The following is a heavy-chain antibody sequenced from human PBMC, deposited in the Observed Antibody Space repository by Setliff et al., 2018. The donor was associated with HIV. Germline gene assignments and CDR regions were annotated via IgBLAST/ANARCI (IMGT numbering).Heavy chain of an antibody. J-gene: IGHJ6*02. CDR2: ITSASNII. Sequence: GGSLRLSCAVSGFPFSSYSMYWVRQAPGKGLEWISYITSASNIIYYADSVKGRFTISRDNAKNSLYLRMNSLRVEDTAGYYCARAPELSSWYRNYYYYGMDVWGQGTTVTVSS. CDR3: ARAPELSSWYRNYYYYGMDV. D-gene: IGHD6-13*01. V-gene: IGHV3-48*04. CDR1: GFPFSSYS.